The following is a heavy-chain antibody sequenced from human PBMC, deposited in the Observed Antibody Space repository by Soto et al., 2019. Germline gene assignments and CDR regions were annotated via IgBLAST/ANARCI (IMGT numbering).Heavy chain of an antibody. J-gene: IGHJ6*02. CDR3: ARARITLVREIIKYNMDI. CDR2: IYESGST. CDR1: GGSIGSYY. Sequence: SETLSLTCTGSGGSIGSYYWSWIRQPPGKGLEWIGYIYESGSTNSNPSLQSRVTISVDTSKNQFYLNLSPVTAADTATYYCARARITLVREIIKYNMDIWGQGTTVTVSS. D-gene: IGHD3-10*01. V-gene: IGHV4-59*01.